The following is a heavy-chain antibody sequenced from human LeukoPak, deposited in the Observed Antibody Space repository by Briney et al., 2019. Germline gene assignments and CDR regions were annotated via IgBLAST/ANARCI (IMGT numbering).Heavy chain of an antibody. CDR1: GGTFSSYA. CDR3: AGAWLVRYYYYMDV. Sequence: ASVSVSCKASGGTFSSYAISWVRQAPGQGLEWMGGIIPIFGTANYAQKFQGRVTITADESTSTAYMELSSLRSEDTAVYYCAGAWLVRYYYYMDVWGKGTTVTVSS. CDR2: IIPIFGTA. J-gene: IGHJ6*03. D-gene: IGHD6-19*01. V-gene: IGHV1-69*13.